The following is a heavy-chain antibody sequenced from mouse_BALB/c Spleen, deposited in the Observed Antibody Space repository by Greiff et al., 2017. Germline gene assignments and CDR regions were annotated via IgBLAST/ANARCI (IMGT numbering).Heavy chain of an antibody. V-gene: IGHV5-6-5*01. Sequence: DVMLVESGGGLVKPGGSLKLSCAASGFTFSSYAMSWVRQTPEKRLEWVASISSGGSTYYPDSVKGRFTISRDNARNILYLQMSSLRSEDTAMYYCARVYGSSQFAYWGQGTLVTVSA. J-gene: IGHJ3*01. CDR3: ARVYGSSQFAY. D-gene: IGHD1-1*01. CDR1: GFTFSSYA. CDR2: ISSGGST.